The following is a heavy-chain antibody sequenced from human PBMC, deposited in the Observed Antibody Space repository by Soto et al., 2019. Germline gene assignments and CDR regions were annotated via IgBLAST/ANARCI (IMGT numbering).Heavy chain of an antibody. V-gene: IGHV4-59*08. Sequence: SETLSLTCTGYGGSISHSYWSWIRQPPGKGLEWIGYIYYSGTTNYSPSLKSRVTISVDTSKNQFSLELSSVTAADSAIYYCARQSGGYYYYGMDVWGQGTTVT. J-gene: IGHJ6*02. CDR1: GGSISHSY. D-gene: IGHD1-26*01. CDR2: IYYSGTT. CDR3: ARQSGGYYYYGMDV.